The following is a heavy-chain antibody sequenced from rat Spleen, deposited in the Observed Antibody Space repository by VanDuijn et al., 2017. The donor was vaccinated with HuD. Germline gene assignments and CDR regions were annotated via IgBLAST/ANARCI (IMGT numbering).Heavy chain of an antibody. CDR1: GFSLTSYN. D-gene: IGHD1-7*01. J-gene: IGHJ2*01. CDR3: TRDPMTTRDYFGY. Sequence: QVQLKESGPGLVQPSQTLSLTCTIAGFSLTSYNVHWVRQPPGKGLEWIAAISSGGSTYFNSVLKSRLSISRDTSKSQVFLKMNSLQTEGTAIYFCTRDPMTTRDYFGYWGQGVMVTVSS. V-gene: IGHV2-6*01. CDR2: ISSGGST.